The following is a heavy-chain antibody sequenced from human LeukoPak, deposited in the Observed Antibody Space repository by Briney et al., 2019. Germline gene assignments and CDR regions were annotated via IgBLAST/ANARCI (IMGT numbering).Heavy chain of an antibody. Sequence: GGSLRLSCAASGFTFSSHSMNWVRQAPGKGLEWVSYISSSSSTIYYADSVKGRFTISRDNAKNSLYLQMNSLRAEDTAVYYCARAHNWKYGSFDFWGQGTLVTVSS. V-gene: IGHV3-48*01. CDR1: GFTFSSHS. J-gene: IGHJ4*02. CDR3: ARAHNWKYGSFDF. D-gene: IGHD1-7*01. CDR2: ISSSSSTI.